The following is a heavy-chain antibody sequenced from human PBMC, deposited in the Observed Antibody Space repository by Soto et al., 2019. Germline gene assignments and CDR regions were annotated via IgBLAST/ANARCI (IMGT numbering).Heavy chain of an antibody. CDR2: TYSGGAT. V-gene: IGHV3-66*01. D-gene: IGHD3-10*01. CDR1: GITVSTSY. Sequence: EVQLVESGGGLVQPGGSLRLSCAASGITVSTSYMSWVRQAPGKGLEWVSLTYSGGATYYADSVKGRFSISRDNFNNTVYLQMNSLRAEDTAMYYCATRLLWSGELRSWGQGTLVTVSS. CDR3: ATRLLWSGELRS. J-gene: IGHJ5*02.